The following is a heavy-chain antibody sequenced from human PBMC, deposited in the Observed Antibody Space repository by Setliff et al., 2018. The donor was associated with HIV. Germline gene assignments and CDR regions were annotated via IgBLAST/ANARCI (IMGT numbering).Heavy chain of an antibody. CDR1: GGSVSGYF. CDR3: ARATFGSTSSGINYYMDV. Sequence: SETLSLTCTVSGGSVSGYFWSWIRQPPGRGLEWIGYIYYDGTTNSNPSLKSRVTISVTTSKNQFSLKLSPVTAADTALYFCARATFGSTSSGINYYMDVRGKGTTVTVSS. J-gene: IGHJ6*03. D-gene: IGHD3-10*01. CDR2: IYYDGTT. V-gene: IGHV4-59*02.